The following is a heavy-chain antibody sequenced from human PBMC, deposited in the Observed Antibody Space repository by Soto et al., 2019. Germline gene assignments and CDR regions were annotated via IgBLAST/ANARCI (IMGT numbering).Heavy chain of an antibody. D-gene: IGHD5-18*01. V-gene: IGHV3-30-3*01. J-gene: IGHJ2*01. CDR2: ISYDGSNK. CDR3: ARDSLGGTAMVLWYFDL. Sequence: QVQLVESGGGVVQPGRSLRLSCAASGFTFNSYAMHWVRQAPGKGLEWVAIISYDGSNKYYADSVKGRFTISRDNSKNTLYLQMNSLRDEDTAVYYCARDSLGGTAMVLWYFDLWGRGTLVTVSS. CDR1: GFTFNSYA.